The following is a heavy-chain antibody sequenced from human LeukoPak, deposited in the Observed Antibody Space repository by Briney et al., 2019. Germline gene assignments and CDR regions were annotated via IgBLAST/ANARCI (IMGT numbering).Heavy chain of an antibody. CDR2: SASGGNT. D-gene: IGHD1-26*01. CDR3: AKDGLVGVTDWFDC. V-gene: IGHV3-23*01. J-gene: IGHJ4*02. Sequence: SASGGNTYYADSVKGRFTISRDISKNTLYLQLTSLRADDTAVYYCAKDGLVGVTDWFDCWGQGTLVTVSS.